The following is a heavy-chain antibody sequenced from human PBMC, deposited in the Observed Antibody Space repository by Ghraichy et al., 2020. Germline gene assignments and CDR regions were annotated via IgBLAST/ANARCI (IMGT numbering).Heavy chain of an antibody. V-gene: IGHV4-39*01. J-gene: IGHJ6*02. CDR3: ASHNSSSSRSV. CDR1: GGSITSTSYY. Sequence: SQTLSLTCTVSGGSITSTSYYWGWIRQPPGKGLEWIGSIYYTGSTYYNPSLKSRVTISVDTSKNQFSLKLSSVTAADTAVYYCASHNSSSSRSVWGQGTTVTVSS. D-gene: IGHD6-6*01. CDR2: IYYTGST.